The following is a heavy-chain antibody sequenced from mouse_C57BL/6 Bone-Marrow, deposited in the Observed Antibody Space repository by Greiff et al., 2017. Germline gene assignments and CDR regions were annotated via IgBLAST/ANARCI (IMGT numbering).Heavy chain of an antibody. CDR2: IYPGDGDT. CDR1: GYAFSSSW. D-gene: IGHD1-1*01. CDR3: ARRGVVGYFDY. V-gene: IGHV1-82*01. Sequence: VQLQQSGPELVKPGASVKISCKASGYAFSSSWMNWVKQRPGKGLEWIGRIYPGDGDTNYNGKFKGKGTLTADKSSSTAYMQLSSLTSEDSAVYFCARRGVVGYFDYWGQGTTLTVSS. J-gene: IGHJ2*01.